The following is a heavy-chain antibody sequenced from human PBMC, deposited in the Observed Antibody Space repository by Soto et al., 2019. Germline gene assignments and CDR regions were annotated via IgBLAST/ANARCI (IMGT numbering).Heavy chain of an antibody. D-gene: IGHD3-16*01. J-gene: IGHJ6*02. CDR3: ARGGYYDNVWGKLSHYGLDK. Sequence: ASVKVSCKASGYTFIGYYMHWVRQAAGKGVEWMGWINPNSGGTNYAQKFQGWLTMTSDKSINTAYMQPSSLKSNDTAVYYCARGGYYDNVWGKLSHYGLDKWGQGTSVTVSS. V-gene: IGHV1-2*04. CDR1: GYTFIGYY. CDR2: INPNSGGT.